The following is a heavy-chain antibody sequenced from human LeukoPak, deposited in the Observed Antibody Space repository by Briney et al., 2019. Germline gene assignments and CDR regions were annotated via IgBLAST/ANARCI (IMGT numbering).Heavy chain of an antibody. V-gene: IGHV3-7*01. CDR3: ARYDYMDV. J-gene: IGHJ6*03. CDR2: IKQDGSEK. CDR1: GFTFSSYW. Sequence: PGGSLRLSCAASGFTFSSYWMSWVRQAPGKGLEWVANIKQDGSEKYYVDSVKGRFTISRDNSNNTLYLQMNSLRAEDTAVFYCARYDYMDVWGKGTTVTVSS.